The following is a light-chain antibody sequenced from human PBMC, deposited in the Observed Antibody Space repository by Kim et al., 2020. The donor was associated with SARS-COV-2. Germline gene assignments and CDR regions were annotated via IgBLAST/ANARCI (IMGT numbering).Light chain of an antibody. V-gene: IGLV3-1*01. CDR2: QDS. CDR3: QAWDSSTVV. CDR1: TLGDKY. J-gene: IGLJ2*01. Sequence: SYELTQPPSVSVSPGQTASITCSGDTLGDKYACWYQQKPGQSPVLVIYQDSKRPSGIPERFPGSNSGNTATLTISGTQAMDEADYYCQAWDSSTVVFGGG.